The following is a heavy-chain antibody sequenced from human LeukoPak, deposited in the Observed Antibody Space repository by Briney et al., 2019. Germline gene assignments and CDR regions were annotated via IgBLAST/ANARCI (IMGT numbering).Heavy chain of an antibody. CDR1: GGSISRYH. Sequence: SETLSLTCTVSGGSISRYHWSWIRQPAGKGLEWIGRIYTSGSTNYNPSLKSRVTMSVDTSKNQFSLKLSSVTAADTAAYYCARQPAPYSSGWYDGFDIWGQGTMVTVSA. J-gene: IGHJ3*02. D-gene: IGHD6-19*01. CDR3: ARQPAPYSSGWYDGFDI. CDR2: IYTSGST. V-gene: IGHV4-4*07.